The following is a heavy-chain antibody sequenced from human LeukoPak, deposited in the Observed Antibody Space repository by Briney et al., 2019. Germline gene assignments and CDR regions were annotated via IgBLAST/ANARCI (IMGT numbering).Heavy chain of an antibody. CDR2: IYYSGST. V-gene: IGHV4-59*01. J-gene: IGHJ4*02. CDR3: ARSYSSTWRSPFDY. Sequence: SETLSLTCTVSGGSIGSYYWTWIRQSPGNGLEWIGYIYYSGSTNYNPSLKSRVTISVDTSKNQFSLKLSSVTAADTAVYYCARSYSSTWRSPFDYWGQGILVTVSS. D-gene: IGHD6-13*01. CDR1: GGSIGSYY.